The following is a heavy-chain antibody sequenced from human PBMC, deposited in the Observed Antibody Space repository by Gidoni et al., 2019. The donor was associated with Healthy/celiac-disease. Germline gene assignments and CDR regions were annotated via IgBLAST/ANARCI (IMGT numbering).Heavy chain of an antibody. CDR3: ARELAAAGTGGSWFDP. V-gene: IGHV3-21*01. J-gene: IGHJ5*02. CDR2: ISSSSSYI. D-gene: IGHD6-13*01. CDR1: GFTFSSYS. Sequence: EVQLVESGGGLVKPGGSLRLSCAASGFTFSSYSMNWVRQAPGKGLEWVSSISSSSSYIYYADSVKGRFTISRDNAKNSLYLQMNSLRAEDTAVYYCARELAAAGTGGSWFDPWGQGTLVTVSS.